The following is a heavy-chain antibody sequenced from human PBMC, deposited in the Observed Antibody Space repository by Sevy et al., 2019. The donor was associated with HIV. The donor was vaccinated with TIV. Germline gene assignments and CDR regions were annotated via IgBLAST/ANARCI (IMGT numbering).Heavy chain of an antibody. CDR2: IYPGDSDT. D-gene: IGHD2-2*02. CDR1: GYSFTSYW. Sequence: GESLKISCKGSGYSFTSYWIGWVRQMPGKGLEWMGIIYPGDSDTRYIPSFQGQVTISADKSISTAYLQWSSLKASDTAMYYCARHDPVGYCSRTSCYSGDYWGQGTLVTVSS. CDR3: ARHDPVGYCSRTSCYSGDY. J-gene: IGHJ4*02. V-gene: IGHV5-51*01.